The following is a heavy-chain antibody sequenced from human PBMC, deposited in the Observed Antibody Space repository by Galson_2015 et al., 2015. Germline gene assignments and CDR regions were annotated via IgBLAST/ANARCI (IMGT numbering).Heavy chain of an antibody. D-gene: IGHD6-13*01. J-gene: IGHJ1*01. CDR1: GFTFSSYS. Sequence: SLRLSCAASGFTFSSYSMNWVRQAPGKGLEWVSYISSSSSTIYYADSVKGRFTISRDNAKNSLYLQMNSLRDEDTAVYYCARDRGGSSWLKYFQHWGQGTLVTVSS. CDR2: ISSSSSTI. V-gene: IGHV3-48*02. CDR3: ARDRGGSSWLKYFQH.